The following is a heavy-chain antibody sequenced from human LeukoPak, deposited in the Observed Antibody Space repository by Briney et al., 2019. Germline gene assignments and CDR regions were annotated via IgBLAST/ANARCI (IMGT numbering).Heavy chain of an antibody. J-gene: IGHJ4*02. CDR3: AREMAHYFDSSGYSF. Sequence: GGSLRLSCAASGFTFSSSSMNWVRQAPGKGLEWVSYISSSSTIHYAESVKGRFTISRDNAKNSLYLQMNSLRDEDTAVYYCAREMAHYFDSSGYSFWGQGTLVTVSS. V-gene: IGHV3-48*02. CDR2: ISSSSTI. D-gene: IGHD3-22*01. CDR1: GFTFSSSS.